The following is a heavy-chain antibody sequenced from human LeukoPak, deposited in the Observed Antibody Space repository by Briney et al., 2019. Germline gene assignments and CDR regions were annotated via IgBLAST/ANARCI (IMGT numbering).Heavy chain of an antibody. D-gene: IGHD3-16*01. CDR2: MNQDGSTK. CDR3: ATYTHWVAGDV. V-gene: IGHV3-7*01. J-gene: IGHJ6*02. Sequence: PGGSLRLSCAASGFKFSDSWMSWVRQAPGKGLEWVANMNQDGSTKGYVDSVKGRFTISRDNARNSLYLQMSNLRPEDTAVYYCATYTHWVAGDVWGQGTTVTVSS. CDR1: GFKFSDSW.